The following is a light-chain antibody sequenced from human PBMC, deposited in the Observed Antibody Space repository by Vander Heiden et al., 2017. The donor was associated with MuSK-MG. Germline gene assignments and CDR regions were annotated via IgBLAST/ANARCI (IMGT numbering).Light chain of an antibody. CDR2: GAS. V-gene: IGKV3D-15*01. J-gene: IGKJ1*01. CDR1: QSVSSK. CDR3: QQDNNWPWT. Sequence: EIVMTHSPATLSVSPGERASLSCRASQSVSSKLAWYQQIPGQAPRLLIYGASTSDTGIPARFSGSAPGTEFILSIIILQAEDLAVSYCQQDNNWPWTSGQGTKVEIK.